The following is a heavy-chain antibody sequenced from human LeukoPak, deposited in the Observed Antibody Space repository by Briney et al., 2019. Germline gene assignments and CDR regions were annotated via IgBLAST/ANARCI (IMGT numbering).Heavy chain of an antibody. V-gene: IGHV1-8*01. CDR2: MNPNSGNT. CDR1: GYTFTSYD. Sequence: ASVKVSCKASGYTFTSYDINWVRQATGQGLEWMGWMNPNSGNTGYAQKFQGRVTMTRNTSISTAYMELSSLRSEDTAVYYCARGLTTGYSSGWLSTPYYYYMDVWGKGTTVTISS. D-gene: IGHD6-19*01. CDR3: ARGLTTGYSSGWLSTPYYYYMDV. J-gene: IGHJ6*03.